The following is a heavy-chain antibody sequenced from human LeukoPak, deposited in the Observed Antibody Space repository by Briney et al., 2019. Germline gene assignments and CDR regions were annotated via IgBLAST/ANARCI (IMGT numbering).Heavy chain of an antibody. V-gene: IGHV3-48*03. CDR1: GFTFSSYE. CDR2: ISSSGSTI. D-gene: IGHD2-15*01. J-gene: IGHJ4*02. Sequence: GGSLRLSCAASGFTFSSYEMNWVRQAPGKGLEWVSYISSSGSTIYYADSVKGRFTISRDNAKNSLYLQMNSLRAEDAAVYYCARGEDIVVVVAATGPFDYWGQGTLVTVSS. CDR3: ARGEDIVVVVAATGPFDY.